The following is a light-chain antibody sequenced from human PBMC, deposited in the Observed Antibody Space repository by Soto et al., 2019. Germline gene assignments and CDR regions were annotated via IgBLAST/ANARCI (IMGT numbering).Light chain of an antibody. Sequence: EIVLTQSPGTLSLSQGERATLSCRASQSVSSSYLAWYQQKPGQAPRLLIYGASSRATGIPDRFSGSGSGTDFTLTISRLEPEDFAVYYCQQYGSSPQYTFGQGTKREIK. V-gene: IGKV3-20*01. CDR1: QSVSSSY. CDR2: GAS. CDR3: QQYGSSPQYT. J-gene: IGKJ2*01.